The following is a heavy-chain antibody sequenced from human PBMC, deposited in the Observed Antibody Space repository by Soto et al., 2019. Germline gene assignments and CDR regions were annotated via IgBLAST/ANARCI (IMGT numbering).Heavy chain of an antibody. D-gene: IGHD2-2*01. Sequence: KASETLSLTCAVYGGSFSGYYWSWIRQPPGKGLEWIGEINHSGSTNYNPSLKSRVTISVDTSKNQFSLKLSSVTAADTAVYYCARGPSDIVVVPAAMRGQLPFDPWGQGTLVTVSS. CDR2: INHSGST. CDR1: GGSFSGYY. CDR3: ARGPSDIVVVPAAMRGQLPFDP. J-gene: IGHJ5*02. V-gene: IGHV4-34*01.